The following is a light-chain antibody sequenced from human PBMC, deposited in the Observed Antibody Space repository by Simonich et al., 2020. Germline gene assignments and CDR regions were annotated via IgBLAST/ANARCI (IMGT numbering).Light chain of an antibody. CDR3: LQDYNYPWT. Sequence: AIQMTQSPSSLSASVGNRVTITCRASQGIRNDLGWYQQKPGKSPKLLIYAASSLQSGVPSRFSGSGSGTDFTLTISSLQPEDFATYYCLQDYNYPWTFGQGTKVEIK. V-gene: IGKV1-6*01. CDR1: QGIRND. J-gene: IGKJ1*01. CDR2: AAS.